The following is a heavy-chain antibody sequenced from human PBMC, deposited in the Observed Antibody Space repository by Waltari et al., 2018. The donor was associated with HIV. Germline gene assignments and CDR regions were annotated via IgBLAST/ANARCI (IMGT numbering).Heavy chain of an antibody. V-gene: IGHV3-74*01. CDR2: INSDGSST. Sequence: EVQLVESGGGLVQPGGSLRLSCAASGFTFSSYWMHWVRQAPGKGLVWSSRINSDGSSTNYADSVKGRFTISRDNAKNTVYLQMNSLRAEDTALYYCASLYNYVWGSPPPFDYWGQGTLVTVSS. D-gene: IGHD3-16*01. J-gene: IGHJ4*02. CDR3: ASLYNYVWGSPPPFDY. CDR1: GFTFSSYW.